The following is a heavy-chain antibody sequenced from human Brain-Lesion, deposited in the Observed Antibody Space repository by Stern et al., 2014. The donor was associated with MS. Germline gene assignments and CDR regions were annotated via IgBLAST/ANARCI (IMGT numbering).Heavy chain of an antibody. V-gene: IGHV4-4*02. CDR3: ARELPDLNAFDI. CDR2: IYHSGGP. CDR1: GGSISSSNW. D-gene: IGHD1-14*01. Sequence: QVQLQESGPGLVKPSGTLSLTCAVSGGSISSSNWWSWVRQSPGKGLEWIGGIYHSGGPKYSPSLESRCIITVDTAQNPLSLKTGYVTAADTAVYYCARELPDLNAFDIWGQGTMVTVSS. J-gene: IGHJ3*02.